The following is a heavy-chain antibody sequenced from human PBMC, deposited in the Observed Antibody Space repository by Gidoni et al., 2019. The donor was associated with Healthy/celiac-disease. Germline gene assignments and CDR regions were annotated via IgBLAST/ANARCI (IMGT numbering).Heavy chain of an antibody. J-gene: IGHJ5*02. V-gene: IGHV4-59*01. CDR2: IYYSGST. Sequence: QVQLQESGPGRVKPSETLSLTCTVAGGPISSYYWSWIRQPPGKGLEWIGYIYYSGSTNYNPSLKSRVTISVDTSKNQFSLKLSSVTAADTAVYYCARGHDYGENWFDPWGQGTLVTVSS. CDR1: GGPISSYY. CDR3: ARGHDYGENWFDP. D-gene: IGHD4-17*01.